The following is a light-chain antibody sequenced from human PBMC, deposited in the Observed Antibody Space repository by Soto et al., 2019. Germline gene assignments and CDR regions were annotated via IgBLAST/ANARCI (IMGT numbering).Light chain of an antibody. CDR1: SSDVGGYNY. Sequence: QSALTQPASVSGSPGQSITISCTGTSSDVGGYNYVSWYQQHPGKAPKLMIYEVSNRPSGVSNRFSGSKSGNTASLTISGLQAEDEADYYCILYTNTSTPGVYATGPNVTVL. CDR3: ILYTNTSTPGV. CDR2: EVS. J-gene: IGLJ1*01. V-gene: IGLV2-14*01.